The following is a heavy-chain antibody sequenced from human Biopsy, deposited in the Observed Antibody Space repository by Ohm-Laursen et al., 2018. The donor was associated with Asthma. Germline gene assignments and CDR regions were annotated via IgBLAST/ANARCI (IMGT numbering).Heavy chain of an antibody. Sequence: GASVKVSCKASGYTFTSYGISWVRQAPGQRLEWMGWINAGNGNTKYSQKFQGRVTITRDTSASTAYMDLSSLRSEDTAVYYCARTYYDFLTGQVNDVFAIWGQGTMVTVSS. CDR1: GYTFTSYG. J-gene: IGHJ3*02. CDR2: INAGNGNT. CDR3: ARTYYDFLTGQVNDVFAI. D-gene: IGHD3-9*01. V-gene: IGHV1-3*01.